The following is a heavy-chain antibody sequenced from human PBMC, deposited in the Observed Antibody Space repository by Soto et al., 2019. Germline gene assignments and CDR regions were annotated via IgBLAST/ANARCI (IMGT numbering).Heavy chain of an antibody. CDR1: GYTLTELS. V-gene: IGHV1-24*01. D-gene: IGHD3-3*01. J-gene: IGHJ4*02. CDR3: ATSDLRWLRFLEWPPDFDD. Sequence: ASVKVSCKVSGYTLTELSMHWVRQAPGKGLEWMGGFDPEDGETIYAQKFQGRVTMTEDTSTDTAYMELSSLRSEDTAVYYCATSDLRWLRFLEWPPDFDDWGQGTLVTVSS. CDR2: FDPEDGET.